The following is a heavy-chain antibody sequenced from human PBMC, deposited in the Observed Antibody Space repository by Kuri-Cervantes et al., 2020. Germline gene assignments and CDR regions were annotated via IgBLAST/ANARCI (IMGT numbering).Heavy chain of an antibody. CDR1: GYTFTSSA. J-gene: IGHJ6*02. Sequence: ASVKVSCKASGYTFTSSAVRWVRQAPGQGLEWMGWIGAYNGNTNYAQKLQGRVTMTSDISTSTAYMELRSLRSDDTAVYYCARDWGQGVRFLEWLHPLYYDGMDVWGQGTTVTVSS. D-gene: IGHD3-3*01. CDR2: IGAYNGNT. CDR3: ARDWGQGVRFLEWLHPLYYDGMDV. V-gene: IGHV1-18*01.